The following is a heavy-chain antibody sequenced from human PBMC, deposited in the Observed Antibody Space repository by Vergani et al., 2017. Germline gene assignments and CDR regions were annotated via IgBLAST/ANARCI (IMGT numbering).Heavy chain of an antibody. Sequence: QVQLQESGPGLVKPSQTLSLTCTVSGGSISSGSYYWSWIRQPAGKGLEWIGRIYTSGSTNYNPSLKSRVTISVDTSKNQFSLKLSSVTAADTAVYYCAGSRYSSSWYGGHGMDVWGQXP. CDR1: GGSISSGSYY. J-gene: IGHJ6*02. V-gene: IGHV4-61*02. CDR3: AGSRYSSSWYGGHGMDV. CDR2: IYTSGST. D-gene: IGHD6-13*01.